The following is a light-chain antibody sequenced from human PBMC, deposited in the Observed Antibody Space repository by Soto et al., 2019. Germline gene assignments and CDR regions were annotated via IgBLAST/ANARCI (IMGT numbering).Light chain of an antibody. J-gene: IGLJ1*01. CDR2: DVS. Sequence: QSLLTQPASVSVSPGQSITISCTGTSSDIGDSNYVSWYQQHPGKAPKLVIYDVSNRPSGVSNRSSGSKSANTASLTISGLQAEDEADYYCSSFRSSSTSYVFGTGTKVTVL. CDR1: SSDIGDSNY. V-gene: IGLV2-14*03. CDR3: SSFRSSSTSYV.